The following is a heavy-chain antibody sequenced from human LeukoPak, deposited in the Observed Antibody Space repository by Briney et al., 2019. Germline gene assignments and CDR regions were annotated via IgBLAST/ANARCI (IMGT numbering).Heavy chain of an antibody. CDR1: GYMFTSYW. J-gene: IGHJ4*02. CDR3: ARLVVAGTRYFDY. CDR2: SYLSDSDA. V-gene: IGHV5-51*01. D-gene: IGHD6-19*01. Sequence: GESPQISCKGSGYMFTSYWIGWVRQLPGKGLEWMGISYLSDSDARYSPSFQGQVTISADKSISTAYLQWSSLKASDTAMYYCARLVVAGTRYFDYWGQGTLVTVSS.